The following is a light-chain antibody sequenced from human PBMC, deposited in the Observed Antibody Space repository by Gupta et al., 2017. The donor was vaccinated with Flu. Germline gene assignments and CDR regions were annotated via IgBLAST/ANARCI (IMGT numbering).Light chain of an antibody. V-gene: IGKV2-28*01. CDR1: QSLLHSNGYNY. J-gene: IGKJ2*01. CDR3: MQYLQTPST. CDR2: LGS. Sequence: DIVMTQSPLSLPVTPGEPASISCRSSQSLLHSNGYNYLDWYRQKPGQSPQLLIYLGSDRASGVPDRFSGSGSGTDFTLKISRGEAEDVGVYYCMQYLQTPSTFGPGTKFEIK.